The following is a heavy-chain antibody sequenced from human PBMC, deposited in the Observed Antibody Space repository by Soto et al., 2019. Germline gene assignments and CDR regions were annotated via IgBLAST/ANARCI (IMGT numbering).Heavy chain of an antibody. CDR3: ARHSRSGGVVIIPKIFDC. V-gene: IGHV4-39*01. J-gene: IGHJ4*02. CDR2: IYYSGST. CDR1: GGSISSSSYY. D-gene: IGHD3-3*01. Sequence: PSETLSLTCTVSGGSISSSSYYWGWIRQPPGKGLEWIGSIYYSGSTYYNPSLKSRVTISVDTSKNQFSLKLSSVTAADTAVYYCARHSRSGGVVIIPKIFDCWGQGTLVTVSS.